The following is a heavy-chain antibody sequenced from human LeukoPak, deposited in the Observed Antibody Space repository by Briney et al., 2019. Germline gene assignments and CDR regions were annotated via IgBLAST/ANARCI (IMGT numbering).Heavy chain of an antibody. CDR1: GYTFTSYY. J-gene: IGHJ6*03. D-gene: IGHD5-18*01. Sequence: ASVKVSCKASGYTFTSYYMHWVRQAPGQGLEWMGLINPSGGSTSYAQKFQGRVTMTRDMSTSTVYMELSSLRSEDTAVYYCARDLRIKLWLRYMDVWGKGTTVTVSS. V-gene: IGHV1-46*01. CDR3: ARDLRIKLWLRYMDV. CDR2: INPSGGST.